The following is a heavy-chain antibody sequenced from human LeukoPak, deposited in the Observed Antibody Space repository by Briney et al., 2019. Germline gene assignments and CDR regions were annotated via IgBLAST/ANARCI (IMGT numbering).Heavy chain of an antibody. CDR1: GYTFTGYY. CDR2: INPNSGVT. Sequence: ASVKVSCKASGYTFTGYYMHWVRQAPGQGLEWMGWINPNSGVTNYAQKFQGRVTMTRDTSISTAYMELSRLRSDDTAVYYCARDFPRYCSGGSCYSFGYWGQGTLVTVSS. J-gene: IGHJ4*02. CDR3: ARDFPRYCSGGSCYSFGY. V-gene: IGHV1-2*02. D-gene: IGHD2-15*01.